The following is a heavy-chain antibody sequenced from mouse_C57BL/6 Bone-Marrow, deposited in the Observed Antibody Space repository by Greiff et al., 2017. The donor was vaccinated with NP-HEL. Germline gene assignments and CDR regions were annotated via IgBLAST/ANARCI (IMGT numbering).Heavy chain of an antibody. CDR2: IYPGGGYT. J-gene: IGHJ4*01. CDR1: GYTFTNYW. D-gene: IGHD1-1*01. Sequence: QVQLQQSGAELVRPGTSVKMSCKASGYTFTNYWIGWAKQRPGHGLEWIGDIYPGGGYTNYNEKFKGKATLTADKSSSTAYMQFSSLTSEDSAIYYCARRLLYYYGSSSYAMDYWGQGTSVTVSS. V-gene: IGHV1-63*01. CDR3: ARRLLYYYGSSSYAMDY.